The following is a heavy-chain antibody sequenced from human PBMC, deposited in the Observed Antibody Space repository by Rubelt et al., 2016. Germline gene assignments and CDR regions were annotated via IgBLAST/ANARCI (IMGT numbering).Heavy chain of an antibody. V-gene: IGHV3-33*06. J-gene: IGHJ4*02. Sequence: GLEWVAAIWYDGSKEYYGDSVKGRFTISRDNSKNTLYLEINSLRAEDTAVYYFAKKGGDFWSGPVNYWGQGTLVTVSS. CDR3: AKKGGDFWSGPVNY. D-gene: IGHD3-3*01. CDR2: IWYDGSKE.